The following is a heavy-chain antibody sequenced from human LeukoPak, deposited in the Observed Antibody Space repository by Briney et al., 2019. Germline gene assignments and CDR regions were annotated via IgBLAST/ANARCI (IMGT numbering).Heavy chain of an antibody. CDR2: IYYSGST. Sequence: PSETLSLTCTVSGGSISSSSYYWGWIRQPPGKGLEWIGSIYYSGSTYYNPSLKSRVTISIDTSKNQFSLKLSSVTAADTAVYFCARVAAAGNYYFDYWGQGTLVTVSS. CDR1: GGSISSSSYY. V-gene: IGHV4-39*07. J-gene: IGHJ4*02. CDR3: ARVAAAGNYYFDY. D-gene: IGHD6-13*01.